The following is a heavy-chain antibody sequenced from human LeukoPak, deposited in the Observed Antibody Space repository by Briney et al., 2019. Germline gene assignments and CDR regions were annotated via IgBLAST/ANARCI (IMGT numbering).Heavy chain of an antibody. Sequence: SETLSLTCTVSGGSISSYYWSWIRQPPGKGLEWIGYIYYSGSTNYNPSLKSRVTISVDTSKNQFSLKLSSVTAADTAVYYCASGSHYGYSSGWLYYWGQGTLVTVSS. CDR1: GGSISSYY. D-gene: IGHD6-19*01. CDR2: IYYSGST. V-gene: IGHV4-59*08. J-gene: IGHJ4*02. CDR3: ASGSHYGYSSGWLYY.